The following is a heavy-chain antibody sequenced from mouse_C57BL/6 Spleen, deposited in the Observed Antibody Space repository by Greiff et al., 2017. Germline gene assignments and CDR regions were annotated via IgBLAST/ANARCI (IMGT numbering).Heavy chain of an antibody. Sequence: EVMLVESGGGLVKPGGSLKLSCAASGFTFTSYAMSWVRQTPEKRLEWVATISDGGSYTYYPDNVKGRFTISRDKAKNNLYLQRSQLKSEDTAIYCGARGEPNSFDYWGQGTTLTVSS. D-gene: IGHD4-1*01. J-gene: IGHJ2*01. V-gene: IGHV5-4*03. CDR1: GFTFTSYA. CDR2: ISDGGSYT. CDR3: ARGEPNSFDY.